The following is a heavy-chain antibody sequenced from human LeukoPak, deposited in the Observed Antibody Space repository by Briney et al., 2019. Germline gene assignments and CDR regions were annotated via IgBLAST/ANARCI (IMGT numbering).Heavy chain of an antibody. V-gene: IGHV3-9*03. J-gene: IGHJ3*02. Sequence: AGRSLRLSCAASGFTFDDYAMHWVQQAPGKGLEWVSGISWNSGSIGYADSVKGRFTISRDNAKNSLYLQMNSLRAEDMALYYCAKSRSVAGHGGDAFDIWGQGTMVTVSS. CDR2: ISWNSGSI. CDR3: AKSRSVAGHGGDAFDI. D-gene: IGHD6-19*01. CDR1: GFTFDDYA.